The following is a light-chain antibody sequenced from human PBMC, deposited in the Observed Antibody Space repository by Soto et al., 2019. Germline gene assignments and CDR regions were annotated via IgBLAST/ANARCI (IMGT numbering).Light chain of an antibody. CDR3: QQYNNWPPVT. CDR2: GAS. V-gene: IGKV3-15*01. CDR1: QALNTR. J-gene: IGKJ1*01. Sequence: EIVLTQSPATLSAFPGDRVTLSCRASQALNTRLAWYQHKPGQAPRLLIYGASTRATGIPARFSGSGSGTEFTLTISSLQSEDFAVYYCQQYNNWPPVTFGQGTKVEIK.